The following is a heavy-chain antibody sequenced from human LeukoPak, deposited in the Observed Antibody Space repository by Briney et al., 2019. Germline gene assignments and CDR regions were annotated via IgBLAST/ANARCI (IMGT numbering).Heavy chain of an antibody. J-gene: IGHJ4*02. V-gene: IGHV1-18*01. CDR2: ISAYNGNT. CDR1: GYTFTSYG. Sequence: ASVKVSCKASGYTFTSYGISWVRQAPGQGLEWMGWISAYNGNTNYAQKLQGRVTMTTDTSTSTAYMELRSLRSDDTAVYYCARDRIAAALDASSYFDYWGQGTLVTVSS. D-gene: IGHD6-13*01. CDR3: ARDRIAAALDASSYFDY.